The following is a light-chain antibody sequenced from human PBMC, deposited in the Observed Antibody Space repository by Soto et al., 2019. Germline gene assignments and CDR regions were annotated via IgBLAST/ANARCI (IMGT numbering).Light chain of an antibody. CDR1: QSVSSSY. Sequence: EIVLTQSPGTLSLSPGERATLSCRASQSVSSSYLAWYQQKPGQAPRLLIYGASSRATGIPDRFSGSGSGTDFTLTISRLEPEDFAVYYCQQYGSSPHFGPGTKLDIK. CDR2: GAS. V-gene: IGKV3-20*01. CDR3: QQYGSSPH. J-gene: IGKJ3*01.